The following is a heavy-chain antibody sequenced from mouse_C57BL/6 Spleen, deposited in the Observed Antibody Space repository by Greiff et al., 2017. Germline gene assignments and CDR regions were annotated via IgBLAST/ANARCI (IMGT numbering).Heavy chain of an antibody. CDR3: ARSGGNPYCFDY. D-gene: IGHD2-1*01. V-gene: IGHV1-54*01. CDR2: INPGSGGT. J-gene: IGHJ2*01. Sequence: QVQLQQSGAELVRPGTSVKVSCKASGYAFTNYLIEWVKQRPGQGLEWIGVINPGSGGTNYNEKFKGKATLTADKSSSTAYMQLSSLTSGGSAVYFCARSGGNPYCFDYWGQGTTLTVSS. CDR1: GYAFTNYL.